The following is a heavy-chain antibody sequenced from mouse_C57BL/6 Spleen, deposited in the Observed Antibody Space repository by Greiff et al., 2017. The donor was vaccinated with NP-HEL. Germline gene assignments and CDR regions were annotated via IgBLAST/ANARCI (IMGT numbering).Heavy chain of an antibody. J-gene: IGHJ4*01. Sequence: QVQLQQPGAELVKPGASVKLSCKASGYTFTSYWMHWVKQRPGQGLEWIGMIHPNSGSTNYNEKFKSKATLTVDKSSSTAYMQLSSLTSEDSAVYYCARTPPGEYAMDYWGQGTSVTVSS. CDR1: GYTFTSYW. V-gene: IGHV1-64*01. CDR2: IHPNSGST. CDR3: ARTPPGEYAMDY.